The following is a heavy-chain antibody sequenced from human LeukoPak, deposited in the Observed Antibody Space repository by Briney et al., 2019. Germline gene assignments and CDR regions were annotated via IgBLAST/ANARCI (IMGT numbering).Heavy chain of an antibody. D-gene: IGHD6-13*01. CDR2: ISSSCSSI. CDR3: ARRLAVGGTRFAY. J-gene: IGHJ4*02. Sequence: AGGSLRLSCTASGFTFSSCSMNWGRQAPGKGLEWVSYISSSCSSIYYADSVKGRFTISRDNAKSSLYLQMNSLRDDDTAVYYCARRLAVGGTRFAYCGQGTLVTVPS. CDR1: GFTFSSCS. V-gene: IGHV3-48*02.